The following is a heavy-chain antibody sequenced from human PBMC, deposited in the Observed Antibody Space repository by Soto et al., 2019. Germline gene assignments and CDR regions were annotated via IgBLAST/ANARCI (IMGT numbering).Heavy chain of an antibody. CDR2: ISSSSSTI. D-gene: IGHD5-18*01. Sequence: PGGSLRLSCAASGFTFSSYSMNWVRQATGKGLEWVSYISSSSSTIYYADSVKGRFTISRDNAKNSLYLQMNSLRAEDTAVYYCARERRGGYSYGYLDYWGQGTLVTVSS. J-gene: IGHJ4*02. CDR3: ARERRGGYSYGYLDY. CDR1: GFTFSSYS. V-gene: IGHV3-48*01.